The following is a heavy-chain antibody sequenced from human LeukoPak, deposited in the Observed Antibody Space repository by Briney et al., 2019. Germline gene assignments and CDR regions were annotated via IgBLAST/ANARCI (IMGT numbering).Heavy chain of an antibody. CDR2: IKQDGSDK. CDR1: GFTFSSYW. V-gene: IGHV3-7*03. D-gene: IGHD4-23*01. Sequence: GGSLRLSCAASGFTFSSYWMSWVRQAPGKGLEWVANIKQDGSDKYYVDSVKGRFTISRDNAKNSLYLQINSLRAEVTAVYYCARKTVVGSYFDYWGQGTPVTVSS. J-gene: IGHJ4*02. CDR3: ARKTVVGSYFDY.